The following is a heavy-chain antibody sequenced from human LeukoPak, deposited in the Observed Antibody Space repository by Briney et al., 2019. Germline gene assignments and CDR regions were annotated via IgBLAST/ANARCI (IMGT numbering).Heavy chain of an antibody. CDR3: AKAETSLSIVVVPAAMPDY. D-gene: IGHD2-2*01. Sequence: GGSLRLSCAASGFTFSSYAMSWVRQAPGKGLEWVSAISGSGGSTYYADSVKGRFTISRDNSKNTLYLQMNSLRAEDTAVYYCAKAETSLSIVVVPAAMPDYWGQGTLVTVSS. CDR2: ISGSGGST. V-gene: IGHV3-23*01. CDR1: GFTFSSYA. J-gene: IGHJ4*02.